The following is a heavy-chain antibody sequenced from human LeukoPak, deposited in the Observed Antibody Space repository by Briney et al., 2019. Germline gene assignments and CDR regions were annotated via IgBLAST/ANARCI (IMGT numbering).Heavy chain of an antibody. CDR1: GGSFSGYY. D-gene: IGHD4-23*01. CDR3: ARGYGNYGGNPNYYYYYYMDV. Sequence: PSETLSLTCAVYGGSFSGYYWSWIRQPPGKGLEWIGEINHSGSTNYNPSLKSRVTISVDTSKNQFSLKLSSVTAADTAVYYCARGYGNYGGNPNYYYYYYMDVWGKGTRSPSP. J-gene: IGHJ6*03. CDR2: INHSGST. V-gene: IGHV4-34*01.